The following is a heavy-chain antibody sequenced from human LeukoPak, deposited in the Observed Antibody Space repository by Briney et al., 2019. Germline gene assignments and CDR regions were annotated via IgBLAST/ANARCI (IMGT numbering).Heavy chain of an antibody. D-gene: IGHD4/OR15-4a*01. CDR3: ARALNPLTGTYYFDY. Sequence: SETLSLTCSVSGASINSHYWTWIRQPAGKGLEWIGRIYISGSTNYSPSLKSRVTMSVDTSKNQFSLNLISVTAADTAVYYCARALNPLTGTYYFDYWGQGTLVTASS. J-gene: IGHJ4*02. CDR1: GASINSHY. V-gene: IGHV4-4*07. CDR2: IYISGST.